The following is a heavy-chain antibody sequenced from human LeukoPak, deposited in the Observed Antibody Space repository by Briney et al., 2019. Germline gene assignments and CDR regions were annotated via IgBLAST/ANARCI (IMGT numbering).Heavy chain of an antibody. D-gene: IGHD3-10*01. CDR2: IRSKGNKYAT. Sequence: QPGGSLRLSCATSGFTFSGADMHWVRQVSGKGLEWVGRIRSKGNKYATEYAASVKGRFTISRDDSKNTAYLQMNSLKTEDTAAYYCIHYGSGSYSTDYWGQGTQVTVST. CDR3: IHYGSGSYSTDY. J-gene: IGHJ4*02. V-gene: IGHV3-73*01. CDR1: GFTFSGAD.